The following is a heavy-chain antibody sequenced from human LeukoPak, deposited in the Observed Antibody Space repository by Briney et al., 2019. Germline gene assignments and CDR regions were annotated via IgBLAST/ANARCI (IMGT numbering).Heavy chain of an antibody. V-gene: IGHV3-23*01. D-gene: IGHD6-19*01. J-gene: IGHJ4*02. CDR3: AKVGYGSGWHLYYSHY. CDR1: GFTFSTYA. Sequence: PGGSLRLSCAASGFTFSTYAMSWVRQAPGKGLEWVSALTGSGGSTYYADSVKGRFTISRDNSKNTLYLQMNSLRAEDTAVYYCAKVGYGSGWHLYYSHYWGQGTLVTVSS. CDR2: LTGSGGST.